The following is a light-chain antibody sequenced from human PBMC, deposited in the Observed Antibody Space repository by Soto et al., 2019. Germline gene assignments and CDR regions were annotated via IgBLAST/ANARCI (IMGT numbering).Light chain of an antibody. J-gene: IGKJ5*01. CDR3: QQYGSSPIT. V-gene: IGKV3-20*01. Sequence: IVMTQSPATLSVSPGGRATLSCRASQSVYSYLAWYQQRPGQAPRLLIYDASSRATGIPDRFSGSGSGTDFTLTISRLEPEDFVVYYCQQYGSSPITFGQGTRLEIK. CDR1: QSVYSY. CDR2: DAS.